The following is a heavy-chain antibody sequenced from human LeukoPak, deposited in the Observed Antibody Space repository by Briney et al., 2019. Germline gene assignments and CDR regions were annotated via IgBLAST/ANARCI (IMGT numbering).Heavy chain of an antibody. CDR1: GGSISSSSYY. J-gene: IGHJ6*02. CDR3: ARSIPAATLYYYYYGMDV. V-gene: IGHV4-39*01. Sequence: SETLSLTCTVSGGSISSSSYYWGWIRQPPGKGLEWIGSIYYSGSTYYNPSLKSRVTISVDTSENQFSLKLSSVTAADTAVYYCARSIPAATLYYYYYGMDVWGQGTTVTVSS. D-gene: IGHD2-2*01. CDR2: IYYSGST.